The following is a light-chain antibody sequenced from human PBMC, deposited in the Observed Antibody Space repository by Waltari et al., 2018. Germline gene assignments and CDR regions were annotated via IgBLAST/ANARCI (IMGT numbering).Light chain of an antibody. J-gene: IGLJ2*01. Sequence: QSALTQPASVSGSPVQSITISRTGTRHTVGNYDLGSRYQQHPGKAPKLIIYAVTKRPSGFSNRFSSSKSGNTASLTISGLHTEDEGDYYCCSYSGDLSFGVVFGGGTKLTVL. CDR3: CSYSGDLSFGVV. CDR1: RHTVGNYDL. V-gene: IGLV2-23*02. CDR2: AVT.